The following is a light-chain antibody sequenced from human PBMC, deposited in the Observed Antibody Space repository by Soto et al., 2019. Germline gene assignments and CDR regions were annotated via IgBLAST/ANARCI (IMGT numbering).Light chain of an antibody. Sequence: QSVLTQPPSASGTPGQRVTISCSGSSSSIGTNYVYWYQQFPGTAPKLLIYKSNQRPSGVPDRFSGSKSGTSASLAISGLRSEEEADYHCASWDDSLSGYVFGTGTKVTVL. CDR2: KSN. J-gene: IGLJ1*01. V-gene: IGLV1-47*01. CDR1: SSSIGTNY. CDR3: ASWDDSLSGYV.